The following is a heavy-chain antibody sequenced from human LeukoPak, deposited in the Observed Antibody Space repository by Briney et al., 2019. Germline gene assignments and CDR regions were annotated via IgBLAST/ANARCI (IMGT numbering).Heavy chain of an antibody. CDR2: ISGSGGST. V-gene: IGHV3-23*01. CDR1: GFTFSSYA. D-gene: IGHD3-9*01. J-gene: IGHJ4*02. Sequence: GGSLRLSCAASGFTFSSYAMSWVRQAPGKGLEWVSAISGSGGSTYYADSVKGRFTISRDNSKNTLYLQMNSLRAEDTAVYYCAKDTTPHHYDILTGYPFDYWGQGTLVTVSS. CDR3: AKDTTPHHYDILTGYPFDY.